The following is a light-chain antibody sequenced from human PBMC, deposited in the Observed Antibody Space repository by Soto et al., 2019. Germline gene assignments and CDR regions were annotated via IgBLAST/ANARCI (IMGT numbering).Light chain of an antibody. J-gene: IGKJ2*01. CDR2: DAS. CDR1: RDISVY. CDR3: QHYDNLPPYT. Sequence: DIQMTQSPSSLSASVGDRFTITCQASRDISVYLNWYQQKPGKPPKLLVYDASNLQIGVPSRFSGSGSGTHFTFTISSLQPEDIATYYCQHYDNLPPYTFGQGTKLEI. V-gene: IGKV1-33*01.